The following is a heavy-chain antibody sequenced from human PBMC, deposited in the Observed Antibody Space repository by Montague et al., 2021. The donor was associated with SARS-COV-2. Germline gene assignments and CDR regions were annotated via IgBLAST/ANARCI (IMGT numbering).Heavy chain of an antibody. CDR3: ARELADYGMDV. CDR2: ISYDGSNK. V-gene: IGHV3-30-3*01. Sequence: FLRLSCAASGFIFSSYAMHWVRQAPGKGLEWVAVISYDGSNKYYADSVKGRFTISRDNSKNTLYLQMNSLRAEDTAVYYCARELADYGMDVWGQGTTVTVSS. CDR1: GFIFSSYA. J-gene: IGHJ6*02.